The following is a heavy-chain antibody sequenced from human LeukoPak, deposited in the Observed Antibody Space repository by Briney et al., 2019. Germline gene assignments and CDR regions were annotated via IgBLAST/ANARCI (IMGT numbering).Heavy chain of an antibody. CDR3: ARGEYCSSTSCKYNWFDP. D-gene: IGHD2-2*01. Sequence: SETLSLTCAVYGGSFSGYYWSWIRQPPGKGLEWIGEINHSGSTNYNPSLKSRVTISVDTSKNQFSLKLSSVTAADTAVYYCARGEYCSSTSCKYNWFDPWGQGTLVTVSS. J-gene: IGHJ5*02. CDR2: INHSGST. CDR1: GGSFSGYY. V-gene: IGHV4-34*01.